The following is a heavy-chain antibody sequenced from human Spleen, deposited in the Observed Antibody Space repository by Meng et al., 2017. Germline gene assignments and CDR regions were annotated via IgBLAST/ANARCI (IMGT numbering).Heavy chain of an antibody. CDR3: ARKAGNCISTTCYSLDY. CDR1: GGIFRSHD. V-gene: IGHV1-69*13. CDR2: ITPIFGTA. D-gene: IGHD2-2*01. Sequence: SVKVSCKASGGIFRSHDIIWVRQAPGQGLEWMGGITPIFGTANYAQKFQGRVTISADESTSTVYMKLTRLTSEDTAVYFCARKAGNCISTTCYSLDYWGQGTLVTVSS. J-gene: IGHJ4*02.